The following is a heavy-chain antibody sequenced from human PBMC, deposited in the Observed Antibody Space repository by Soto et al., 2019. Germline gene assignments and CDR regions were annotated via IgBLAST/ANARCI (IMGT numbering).Heavy chain of an antibody. D-gene: IGHD2-2*01. CDR2: IKEDGSEK. J-gene: IGHJ4*02. V-gene: IGHV3-7*03. Sequence: GGSLRLSCAAPRITFSTYWMIWVRQAPGKGLEWVANIKEDGSEKYYVDSVKGRFTISRDNAKNSLYLQMNSLRAEDTAVYYCARGYARSDYWGQGALVTVSS. CDR1: RITFSTYW. CDR3: ARGYARSDY.